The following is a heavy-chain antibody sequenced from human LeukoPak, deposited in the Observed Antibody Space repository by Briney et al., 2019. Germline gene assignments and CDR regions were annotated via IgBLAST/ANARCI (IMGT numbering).Heavy chain of an antibody. J-gene: IGHJ4*02. V-gene: IGHV3-23*01. Sequence: PGGSLRLSCAASGFTFNNYAMSWVRQAPGKGLEWVSAISGSGGSTYYADSVKGRFTISRDNSKNTLYLQMNSLRAEDTAVYYCAKDLAHSSSHFFDYWGQGTLVTVSS. CDR2: ISGSGGST. CDR1: GFTFNNYA. CDR3: AKDLAHSSSHFFDY. D-gene: IGHD6-13*01.